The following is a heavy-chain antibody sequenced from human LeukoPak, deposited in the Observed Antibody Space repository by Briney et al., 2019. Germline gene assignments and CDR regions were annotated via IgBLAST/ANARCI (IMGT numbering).Heavy chain of an antibody. Sequence: SETLSLTCTVSGGSISSYYWSWIRQPPGKGLEWIGSIYYSGSTYYNPSLKSRVTISVDTSKNQFSLKLSSVTAADTAVYYCARLAVLDYGSGSSIWGGFDYWGQGTLVTVSS. V-gene: IGHV4-59*05. CDR2: IYYSGST. CDR3: ARLAVLDYGSGSSIWGGFDY. CDR1: GGSISSYY. D-gene: IGHD3-10*01. J-gene: IGHJ4*02.